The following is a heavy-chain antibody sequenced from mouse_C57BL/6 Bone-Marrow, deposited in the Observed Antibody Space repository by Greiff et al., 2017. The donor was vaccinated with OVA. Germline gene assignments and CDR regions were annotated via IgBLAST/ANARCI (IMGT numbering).Heavy chain of an antibody. J-gene: IGHJ4*01. CDR1: GFTFTDYY. V-gene: IGHV7-3*01. D-gene: IGHD1-1*01. CDR2: IRNKANGYTT. CDR3: ARYPYGSSPYYYTMDY. Sequence: EVNVVESGGGLVQPGGSLSLSCAASGFTFTDYYMSWVRQPPGKALEWLGFIRNKANGYTTEYSASVKGRFTISRDNSQSILYLQMNALRAEDSATYYCARYPYGSSPYYYTMDYWGQGTSVTVSS.